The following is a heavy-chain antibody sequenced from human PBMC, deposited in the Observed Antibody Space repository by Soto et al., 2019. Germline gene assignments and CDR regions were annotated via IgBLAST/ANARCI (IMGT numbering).Heavy chain of an antibody. CDR3: VSDFAVTCEK. CDR2: MSPNSGNT. CDR1: GYRFSSSD. J-gene: IGHJ4*02. Sequence: QVQLVQSGAEVKKPGDSLKVSCKTSGYRFSSSDINWVRQASGQGLEWVGWMSPNSGNTGFGQKFQGRVTMTKDTARGTAYLALTSLTSEDTAVYYCVSDFAVTCEKWGQGSLVTVST. D-gene: IGHD2-21*01. V-gene: IGHV1-8*01.